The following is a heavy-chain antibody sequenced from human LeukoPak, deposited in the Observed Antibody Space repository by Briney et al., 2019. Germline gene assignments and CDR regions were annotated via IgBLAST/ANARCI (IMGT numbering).Heavy chain of an antibody. V-gene: IGHV4-59*01. D-gene: IGHD3-22*01. J-gene: IGHJ6*02. CDR3: ASTPETYYYDSSGSSGYYYYGMDV. Sequence: PSETLSLTCTVSGGSISSYYWSWLRQPPGKGLEWIGYIYYSESTNYNPSLKSRVTISVDTSKKQFSLKLSSVTAADTAVYYCASTPETYYYDSSGSSGYYYYGMDVWGQGTTVTVSS. CDR2: IYYSEST. CDR1: GGSISSYY.